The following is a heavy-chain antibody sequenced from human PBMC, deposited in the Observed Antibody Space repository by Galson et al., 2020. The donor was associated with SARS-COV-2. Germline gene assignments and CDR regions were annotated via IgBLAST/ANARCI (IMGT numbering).Heavy chain of an antibody. CDR3: VRGGATRLDF. Sequence: GGSLRLSCAASGFTFSYYEMNWVRQAPGKGLEWISYISGIGSTIYYADSVKGRFTISRDNAKNSLYLQMNSLTVEDTAVYFCVRGGATRLDFWAQGTLVTVSS. J-gene: IGHJ4*02. V-gene: IGHV3-48*03. D-gene: IGHD1-26*01. CDR1: GFTFSYYE. CDR2: ISGIGSTI.